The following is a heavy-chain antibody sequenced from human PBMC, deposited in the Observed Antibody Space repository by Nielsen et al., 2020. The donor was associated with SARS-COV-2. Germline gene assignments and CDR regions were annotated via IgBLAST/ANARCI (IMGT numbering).Heavy chain of an antibody. J-gene: IGHJ4*02. CDR1: GFTVSSNY. CDR3: ATIGARELDY. Sequence: GGSLRLSCAVSGFTVSSNYMSWVRQAPGKGLEWVSVIYSGGSIYYADSVKGRFTISRDNSKNTLYLQMNSLRAEDTAVYYCATIGARELDYWGQGTLVTVSS. D-gene: IGHD6-6*01. V-gene: IGHV3-66*01. CDR2: IYSGGSI.